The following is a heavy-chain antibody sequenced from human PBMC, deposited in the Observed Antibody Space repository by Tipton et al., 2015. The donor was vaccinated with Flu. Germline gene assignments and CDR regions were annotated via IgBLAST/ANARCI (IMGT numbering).Heavy chain of an antibody. Sequence: TLSLTCTVSGGSISSYYWSWIRQPPGKGLEWIGYIYYSGSTNYSPSLKSRVTISVDTSKNQFSLKLSSVTAADTAVYYCARLYYYDSSGYYYGGWFDPWGQGTLVTVSS. V-gene: IGHV4-59*01. CDR2: IYYSGST. CDR3: ARLYYYDSSGYYYGGWFDP. CDR1: GGSISSYY. J-gene: IGHJ5*02. D-gene: IGHD3-22*01.